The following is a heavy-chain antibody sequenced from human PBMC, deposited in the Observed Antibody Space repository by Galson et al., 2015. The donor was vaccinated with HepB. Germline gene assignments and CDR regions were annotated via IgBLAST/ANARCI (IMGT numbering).Heavy chain of an antibody. CDR2: IYSDGST. CDR3: ARDYNNYYNGFDV. J-gene: IGHJ3*01. D-gene: IGHD3-22*01. V-gene: IGHV3-66*01. Sequence: SLRLSCAVSGFTVSSKYMSWVRQAPGKGPEWVSLIYSDGSTYYADSVKGRFTISRDNSKNTLYLQMNTLRAEDTAVYYCARDYNNYYNGFDVWGQGTMVTVSS. CDR1: GFTVSSKY.